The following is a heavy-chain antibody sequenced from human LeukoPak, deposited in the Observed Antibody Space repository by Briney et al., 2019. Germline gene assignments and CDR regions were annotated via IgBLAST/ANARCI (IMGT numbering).Heavy chain of an antibody. CDR3: ARGETDYGGNFDY. Sequence: TSETLSLTCAVYGGSFSGYYWGWIRQPPGKGLEWIGEINHSGSTNYNPSLKSRVTISVDTSKNQFSLKLSSVTAADTAVYYCARGETDYGGNFDYWGQGTLVTVSS. D-gene: IGHD4-23*01. CDR1: GGSFSGYY. J-gene: IGHJ4*02. V-gene: IGHV4-34*01. CDR2: INHSGST.